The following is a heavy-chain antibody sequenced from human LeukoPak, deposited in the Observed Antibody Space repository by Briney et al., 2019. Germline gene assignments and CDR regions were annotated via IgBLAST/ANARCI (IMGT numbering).Heavy chain of an antibody. D-gene: IGHD6-19*01. CDR3: ARGWSSGWYIY. V-gene: IGHV4-61*08. J-gene: IGHJ4*02. Sequence: PSETLSLTCTVSGGSISSGDYYWSWIRQPPGKGLEWIGYIYYSGSTNYNPSLKSRVTISVDTSKNQFSLKLSSVTAADTAVYYCARGWSSGWYIYWGQGTLVTVSS. CDR1: GGSISSGDYY. CDR2: IYYSGST.